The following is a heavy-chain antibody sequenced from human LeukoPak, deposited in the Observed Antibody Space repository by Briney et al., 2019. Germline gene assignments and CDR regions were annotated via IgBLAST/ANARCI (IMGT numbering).Heavy chain of an antibody. J-gene: IGHJ5*02. Sequence: SETLSLTCTVSGGSISSYYWSWIRQPPGKGLEWIGYIYYSGSTNYNPSLKRRVTISVDTSKNQFSLKLSSVTAADTAVYYCARHPTKGGWFDPWGQGTLVTVSS. CDR2: IYYSGST. CDR3: ARHPTKGGWFDP. CDR1: GGSISSYY. V-gene: IGHV4-59*08. D-gene: IGHD2-8*01.